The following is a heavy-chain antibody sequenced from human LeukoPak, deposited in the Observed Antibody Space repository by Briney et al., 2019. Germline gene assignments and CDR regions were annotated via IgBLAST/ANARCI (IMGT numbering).Heavy chain of an antibody. Sequence: KTGGSLRLFCAASGFTFSNAWMSWVRQAPGKGLEWVGRIKSKTDGGTTDYAAPVKGRFTISRDDSKNTLYLQMNSLKTEDTAVYYCTTRDPDYLIFDYWGQGTLVTVSS. CDR3: TTRDPDYLIFDY. CDR1: GFTFSNAW. D-gene: IGHD1-14*01. CDR2: IKSKTDGGTT. V-gene: IGHV3-15*01. J-gene: IGHJ4*02.